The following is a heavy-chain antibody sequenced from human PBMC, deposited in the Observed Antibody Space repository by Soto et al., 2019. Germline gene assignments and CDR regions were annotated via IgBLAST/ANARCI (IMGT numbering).Heavy chain of an antibody. V-gene: IGHV1-2*02. CDR2: INPYSGGA. CDR1: GYTFTDYF. Sequence: ASVKVSCKASGYTFTDYFIHWVRQAPGQGLEWIGWINPYSGGADLSQKFQGRVTMTRDTSISTAYMEVSSLRSDDTAVFYCARLIHLSHSGSSSHNGFDLRGQGTPV. D-gene: IGHD2-15*01. J-gene: IGHJ4*01. CDR3: ARLIHLSHSGSSSHNGFDL.